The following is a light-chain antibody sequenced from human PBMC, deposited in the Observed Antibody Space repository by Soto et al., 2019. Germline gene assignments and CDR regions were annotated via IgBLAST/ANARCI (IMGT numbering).Light chain of an antibody. V-gene: IGLV1-40*01. CDR1: SSNIGANYA. CDR3: QSYDISLTLYV. Sequence: QSVLTQPPSVSGAPGQRVTISCNGNSSNIGANYAVHWYQHFPGTAPKLLIYRDNKRPSGVPDRFSGSKSGTSASLAIAGLQAVDEADYYYQSYDISLTLYVFGTGTKVTVL. CDR2: RDN. J-gene: IGLJ1*01.